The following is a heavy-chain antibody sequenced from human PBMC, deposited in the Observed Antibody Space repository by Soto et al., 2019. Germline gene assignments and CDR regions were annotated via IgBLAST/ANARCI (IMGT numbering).Heavy chain of an antibody. V-gene: IGHV4-61*01. D-gene: IGHD3-10*01. Sequence: SETLSLACTASGGTVSSGSDYWSWIQQPPGKGLEWIGYVYYSGSTNYNPSLKSRVTISVDTSKNQFSLKLSSVTAADTAVYYCARSAVWFGEGGMDVWGQGTTVTVSS. CDR2: VYYSGST. CDR3: ARSAVWFGEGGMDV. J-gene: IGHJ6*02. CDR1: GGTVSSGSDY.